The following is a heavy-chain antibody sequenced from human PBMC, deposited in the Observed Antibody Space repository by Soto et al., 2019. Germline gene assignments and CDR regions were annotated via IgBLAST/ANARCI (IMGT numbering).Heavy chain of an antibody. J-gene: IGHJ6*02. V-gene: IGHV4-34*01. D-gene: IGHD2-15*01. CDR2: INHSGST. CDR3: AGLGYCSGGSGYSVLGGYYYGMDV. CDR1: GGSFSGYY. Sequence: SETLSLTCAVYGGSFSGYYWSWIRQPPGKGLEWIGEINHSGSTNYNPSLKSRVTISVDTSKNQFSLKLSSVPAADTAVYYWAGLGYCSGGSGYSVLGGYYYGMDVWGQGTTVTVSS.